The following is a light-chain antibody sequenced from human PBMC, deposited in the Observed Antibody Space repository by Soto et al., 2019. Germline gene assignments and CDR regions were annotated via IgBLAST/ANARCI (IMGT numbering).Light chain of an antibody. CDR2: DAS. J-gene: IGKJ1*01. Sequence: DIQMTQSPSTLSASVGDRVTITCRASQSITYWLAWYQQTPGKAPKVLIYDASRLESGVPSRFSGSGSGTEFSLTISSLQPDDFETYYCLHYDTYSWTFGQGTKVELK. V-gene: IGKV1-5*01. CDR3: LHYDTYSWT. CDR1: QSITYW.